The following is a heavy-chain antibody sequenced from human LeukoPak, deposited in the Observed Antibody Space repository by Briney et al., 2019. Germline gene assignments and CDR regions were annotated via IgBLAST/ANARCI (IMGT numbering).Heavy chain of an antibody. CDR3: ARALEMATTRSDFDY. CDR1: GFTFSSYS. D-gene: IGHD5-24*01. CDR2: ISSSSSYI. V-gene: IGHV3-21*01. J-gene: IGHJ4*02. Sequence: PGGSLRLSCAASGFTFSSYSMNWVRQAPGKGLEWVSSISSSSSYIYYADSVKGRFTISRDNAKNSLYLQMNSLRAKDTAVYYCARALEMATTRSDFDYWGQGTLVTVSS.